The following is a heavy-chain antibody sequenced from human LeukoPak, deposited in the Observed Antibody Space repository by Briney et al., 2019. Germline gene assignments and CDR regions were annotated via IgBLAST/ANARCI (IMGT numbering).Heavy chain of an antibody. V-gene: IGHV4-31*03. CDR2: IYYSGST. Sequence: TSQTLSLTCTVSGGSISSGGYYWSWIRQHPGKGLEWIVYIYYSGSTYYNPSLKSRVTISADTSKNQFSPKLSSVTAADTAVYYCARKRLNSRDWYFDLWGRGTLVTVSS. D-gene: IGHD4-23*01. CDR3: ARKRLNSRDWYFDL. CDR1: GGSISSGGYY. J-gene: IGHJ2*01.